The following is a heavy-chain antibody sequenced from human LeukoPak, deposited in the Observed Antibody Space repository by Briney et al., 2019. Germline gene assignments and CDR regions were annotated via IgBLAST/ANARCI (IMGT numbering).Heavy chain of an antibody. CDR2: MYNSGST. CDR3: AGLGGPAAVDY. Sequence: SETLSLTCTVSGASIRSYYWSWIRQPPGRGLEWIGYMYNSGSTYYNPSLKSRVTISGDTSKNQFSLKLTSVTAADTAVYYCAGLGGPAAVDYWGQGTLVTVSS. J-gene: IGHJ4*02. CDR1: GASIRSYY. V-gene: IGHV4-59*01. D-gene: IGHD2-2*01.